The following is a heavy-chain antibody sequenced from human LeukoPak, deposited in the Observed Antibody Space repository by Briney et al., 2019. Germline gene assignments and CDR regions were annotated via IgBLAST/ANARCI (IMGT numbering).Heavy chain of an antibody. Sequence: PSETLSLTCTVSGGSINSYYWTWIRQPPGKGLEWIANVYNSGSTNYSPSLESRVTISVDMFKNQFSLKLTSVTAADTAVYYCARLRSGMDVWGQGTTVTVSS. CDR3: ARLRSGMDV. CDR2: VYNSGST. J-gene: IGHJ6*02. CDR1: GGSINSYY. V-gene: IGHV4-59*01.